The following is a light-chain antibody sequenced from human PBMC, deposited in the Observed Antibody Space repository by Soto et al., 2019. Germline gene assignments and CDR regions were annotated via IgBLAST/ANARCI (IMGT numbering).Light chain of an antibody. CDR2: INSDGSH. V-gene: IGLV4-69*01. Sequence: QSVLTQSPSASASLGASVKLTCTLSSGHSSYAIAWHQQQPEKGPRYLMKINSDGSHSKGDGIPDRFSGSSSGAERYLTISGLQSEDEADYYCQTWGSGIVVFGGGTKLTVL. J-gene: IGLJ2*01. CDR3: QTWGSGIVV. CDR1: SGHSSYA.